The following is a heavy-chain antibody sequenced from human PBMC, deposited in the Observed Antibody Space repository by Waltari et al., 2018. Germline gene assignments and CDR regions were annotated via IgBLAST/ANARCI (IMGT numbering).Heavy chain of an antibody. V-gene: IGHV3-9*01. CDR1: GFSLAGKL. D-gene: IGHD3-10*01. J-gene: IGHJ4*02. Sequence: EVQLVESGGGLVQPGMSLRLSCVACGFSLAGKLRHWVRQAPGKGREGCSGMRWNSVSKGYSDSVKGRFTISRDNSKNSLYLQMNSLRNEDSALYYCAKGGRALWFGEFDYWGQGTLVTVPS. CDR2: MRWNSVSK. CDR3: AKGGRALWFGEFDY.